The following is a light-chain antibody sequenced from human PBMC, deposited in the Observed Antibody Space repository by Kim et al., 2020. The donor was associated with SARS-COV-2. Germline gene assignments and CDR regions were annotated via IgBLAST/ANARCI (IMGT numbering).Light chain of an antibody. CDR3: QMWDSSVG. J-gene: IGLJ2*01. CDR2: RDT. V-gene: IGLV3-9*01. CDR1: NIENKD. Sequence: SYELTQPLSVSVALGHTARITCEGNNIENKDEHXYQQKPGQAPVLVIYRDTNRPSGIPERLSGSKSGNTATLTISRAQAGDEADFYCQMWDSSVGFGGGT.